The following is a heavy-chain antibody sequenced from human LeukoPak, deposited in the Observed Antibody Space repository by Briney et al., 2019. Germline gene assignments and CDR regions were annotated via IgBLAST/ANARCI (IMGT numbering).Heavy chain of an antibody. CDR3: AKTLYSGSYGLQH. D-gene: IGHD1-26*01. Sequence: GGSLRLSCAASELMFSSYAMSWVRQAPGKGLEWVSAISGSGGSTYYADSVKGRFTISRDNSKNTLYLQMNSLRAEDTAVYYCAKTLYSGSYGLQHWGQGTLVTVSS. V-gene: IGHV3-23*01. J-gene: IGHJ1*01. CDR2: ISGSGGST. CDR1: ELMFSSYA.